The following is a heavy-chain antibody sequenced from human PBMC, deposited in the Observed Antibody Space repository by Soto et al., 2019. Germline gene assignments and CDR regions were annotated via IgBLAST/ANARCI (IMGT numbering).Heavy chain of an antibody. J-gene: IGHJ4*02. V-gene: IGHV3-23*01. CDR1: GFTFSSYA. D-gene: IGHD4-17*01. CDR2: ISGSGGST. Sequence: GGSLRLSCAASGFTFSSYAMSWVRQAPGKGLEWVSAISGSGGSTYYADSVKGRFTISRDNSKNTLYLQMNSLRAEDTAVYYCANQLRSDTKYYFDYWGQGTLVTVSS. CDR3: ANQLRSDTKYYFDY.